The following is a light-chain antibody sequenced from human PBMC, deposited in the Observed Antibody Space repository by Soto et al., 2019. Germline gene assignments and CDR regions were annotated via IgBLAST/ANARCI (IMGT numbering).Light chain of an antibody. Sequence: QAVVTQEPSFSVSPGGTVTLTCGLSSGSVSTNYYPSWYQQTPGQAPRTLIYSTNSRSSGVPDRFSVSILGNKAALTSTGAQADDESDYYCVLYMGLGISVFGGGTKLTVL. V-gene: IGLV8-61*01. CDR3: VLYMGLGISV. J-gene: IGLJ2*01. CDR1: SGSVSTNYY. CDR2: STN.